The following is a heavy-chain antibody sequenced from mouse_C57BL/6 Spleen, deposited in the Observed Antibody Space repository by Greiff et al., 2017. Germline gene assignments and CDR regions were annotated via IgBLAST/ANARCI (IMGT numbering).Heavy chain of an antibody. CDR3: AKWASYSSNDWDFDV. D-gene: IGHD2-5*01. V-gene: IGHV1-59*01. Sequence: QVQLQQPGAELVRPGTSVKLSCKASGYTFTSYWMHWVKQRPGQGLEWIGVIDPSDSYTNYNQKFKGKATLTVDTSSSTAYMQLSSLTSEDSAVNSGAKWASYSSNDWDFDVWGTGTTVTVSS. CDR2: IDPSDSYT. J-gene: IGHJ1*03. CDR1: GYTFTSYW.